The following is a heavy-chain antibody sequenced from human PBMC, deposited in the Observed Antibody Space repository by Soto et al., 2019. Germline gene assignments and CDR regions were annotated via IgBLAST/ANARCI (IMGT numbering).Heavy chain of an antibody. D-gene: IGHD6-13*01. CDR1: GFTFSSYG. Sequence: GGSLRLSCAASGFTFSSYGMHWVRQAPGKGLEWVAVIWYDGSNKYYADSVKGRFTISRDNSKNTLYLQMNSLRAEDTAVYYCARDNQAPYSSSWGTDYWGQGTLVTVSS. V-gene: IGHV3-33*01. CDR3: ARDNQAPYSSSWGTDY. CDR2: IWYDGSNK. J-gene: IGHJ4*02.